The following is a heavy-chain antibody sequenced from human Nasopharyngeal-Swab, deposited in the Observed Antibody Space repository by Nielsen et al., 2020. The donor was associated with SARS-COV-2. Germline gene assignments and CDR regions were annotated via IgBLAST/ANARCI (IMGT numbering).Heavy chain of an antibody. V-gene: IGHV3-30*18. D-gene: IGHD3-22*01. CDR3: AKGLGVGYYDSSGYYSDAFDI. CDR2: ISYDGSNK. J-gene: IGHJ3*02. Sequence: VRQAPGKGLEWVAVISYDGSNKYYADSVKGRFTISRDNSKNTLYLQMNSLRAEDTAVYYCAKGLGVGYYDSSGYYSDAFDIWGQGTMVTVS.